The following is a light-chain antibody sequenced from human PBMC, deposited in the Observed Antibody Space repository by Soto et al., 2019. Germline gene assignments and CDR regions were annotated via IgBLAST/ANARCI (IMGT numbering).Light chain of an antibody. CDR2: GAS. Sequence: EIVLTQSPGTLSLSPGERATLSCRASQSVSSSYLAWYQQKPGQPPRLVIYGASSRATGIPDRFSGSGSGTDFTLTISRLEPEDFAVYYCQQYGGSPLTFGQGTRLEI. J-gene: IGKJ5*01. CDR1: QSVSSSY. CDR3: QQYGGSPLT. V-gene: IGKV3-20*01.